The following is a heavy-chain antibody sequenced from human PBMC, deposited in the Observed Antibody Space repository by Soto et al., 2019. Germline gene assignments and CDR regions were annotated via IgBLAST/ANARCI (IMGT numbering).Heavy chain of an antibody. CDR3: ASGRPYYDSSDDAFDI. Sequence: GGSLRLSCAASGFTFSSYAMSWVRQAPGKGLEWVSAIRGSGGSTYYADSVKGRFSISSDNSKNTLYLQLNSLRAEDTAVYYCASGRPYYDSSDDAFDIWGQGTMVTVSS. J-gene: IGHJ3*02. V-gene: IGHV3-23*01. CDR1: GFTFSSYA. D-gene: IGHD3-22*01. CDR2: IRGSGGST.